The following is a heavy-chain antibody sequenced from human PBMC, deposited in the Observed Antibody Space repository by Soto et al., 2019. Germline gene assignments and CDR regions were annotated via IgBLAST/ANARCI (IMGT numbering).Heavy chain of an antibody. CDR3: ARSRRGYSYGEVKY. D-gene: IGHD5-18*01. CDR2: IYYSGST. CDR1: GGSISSSSYY. J-gene: IGHJ4*02. V-gene: IGHV4-39*01. Sequence: KPSETLSLTCTVSGGSISSSSYYWGWIRQPPGKGLEWIGSIYYSGSTYYNPSLKSRVTISVDTSKNQFSLKLSSVTAADTAVYYCARSRRGYSYGEVKYWGQGTLVTVSS.